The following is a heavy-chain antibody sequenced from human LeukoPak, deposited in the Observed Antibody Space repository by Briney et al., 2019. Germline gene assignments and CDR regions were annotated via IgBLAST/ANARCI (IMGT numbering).Heavy chain of an antibody. CDR3: ARVQDYYGSGSYYWSY. J-gene: IGHJ4*02. Sequence: GGSLRLSCAASGFTFSSYAMHWVRQAPGKGLEWVAVISYDGSNKYYADSVKGRFTISRDNSKNTLYLQMNSLRAEDTAVYYCARVQDYYGSGSYYWSYWGQGTLVTVSS. D-gene: IGHD3-10*01. CDR2: ISYDGSNK. V-gene: IGHV3-30*04. CDR1: GFTFSSYA.